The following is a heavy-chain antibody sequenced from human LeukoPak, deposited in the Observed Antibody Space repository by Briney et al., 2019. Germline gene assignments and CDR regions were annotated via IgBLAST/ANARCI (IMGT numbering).Heavy chain of an antibody. CDR3: ARHYYDNSGYPVYYYYMDV. J-gene: IGHJ6*03. Sequence: PSETLSLTCNVSGASISSHYWNWIRQPAGKELEWIGRIYNTGSANYNPSLKSRVTMSLDTSRNQISLKLSSVTAADTAVYYCARHYYDNSGYPVYYYYMDVWGKGTTVTVSS. D-gene: IGHD3-22*01. CDR2: IYNTGSA. V-gene: IGHV4-4*07. CDR1: GASISSHY.